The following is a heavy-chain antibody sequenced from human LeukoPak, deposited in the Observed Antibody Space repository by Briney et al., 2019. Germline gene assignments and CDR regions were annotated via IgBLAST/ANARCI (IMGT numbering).Heavy chain of an antibody. J-gene: IGHJ6*02. CDR2: ISSNGGST. D-gene: IGHD2-15*01. CDR1: GFTFSSYA. CDR3: AREERGCLEYCSGGLMDV. V-gene: IGHV3-64*01. Sequence: GGSLRLSCAASGFTFSSYAMHWVRQAPGKGLEYVSTISSNGGSTYYANSVKGRFTISRDNAKNSLYLQMNSLRAEDTAVYYCAREERGCLEYCSGGLMDVWGQETTVTVSS.